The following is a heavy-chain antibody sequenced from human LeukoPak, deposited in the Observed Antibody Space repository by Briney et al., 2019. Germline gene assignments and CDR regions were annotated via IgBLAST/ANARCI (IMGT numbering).Heavy chain of an antibody. D-gene: IGHD2-2*01. V-gene: IGHV4-30-4*08. CDR3: ARESDIVVVPAAQTP. Sequence: SETLSLTCTVSGGSISSGDYYWSWIRQPPGKGREWIGYIYYSGSTYYNPSLKSRVTISVDTSKNQFSLKLSSVTAADTAVYYCARESDIVVVPAAQTPWGQGTLVTVSS. CDR1: GGSISSGDYY. CDR2: IYYSGST. J-gene: IGHJ5*02.